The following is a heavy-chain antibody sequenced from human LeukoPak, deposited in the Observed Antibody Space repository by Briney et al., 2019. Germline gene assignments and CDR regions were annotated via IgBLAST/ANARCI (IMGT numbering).Heavy chain of an antibody. CDR3: ARDRAEYQLLAYNRFDP. D-gene: IGHD2-2*01. V-gene: IGHV1-69*04. J-gene: IGHJ5*02. CDR2: IIPILGIA. CDR1: GGTFSSYA. Sequence: SVKVSCKASGGTFSSYAISWVRQAPGQGLEWMGRIIPILGIANYAQKFQGRVTITADKSTSTAYMELSSLRSEDTAVYYCARDRAEYQLLAYNRFDPWGQGTLVTVSS.